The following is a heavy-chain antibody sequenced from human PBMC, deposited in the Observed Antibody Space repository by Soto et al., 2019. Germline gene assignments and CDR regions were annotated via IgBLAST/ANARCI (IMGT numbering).Heavy chain of an antibody. Sequence: QVILVESGGGVVQPGRSLRVSCEAFAFTFSRYGMHWVRQAPGKGLEWVALISHDGNNKHYADSVKGRFTISRDNSKNTLYLQMNSLRAEDTAVYYCANSEGVRGVFGFDYWGQGTLVTVSS. V-gene: IGHV3-30*18. D-gene: IGHD3-10*01. CDR1: AFTFSRYG. CDR3: ANSEGVRGVFGFDY. CDR2: ISHDGNNK. J-gene: IGHJ4*02.